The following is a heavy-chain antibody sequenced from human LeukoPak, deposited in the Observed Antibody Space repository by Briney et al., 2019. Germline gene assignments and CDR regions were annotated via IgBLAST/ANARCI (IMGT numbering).Heavy chain of an antibody. CDR3: ARWSLAGATLEY. Sequence: PSETLTLTCTVSGGSISSYYWGGIPQPPGEGLEWIGYIYYTGGTNYYPSLKSRVTISVDTSKSQSSLKLTSVTAADTAVYYCARWSLAGATLEYWGQGILVTVSS. V-gene: IGHV4-59*01. J-gene: IGHJ4*02. CDR2: IYYTGGT. CDR1: GGSISSYY. D-gene: IGHD1-26*01.